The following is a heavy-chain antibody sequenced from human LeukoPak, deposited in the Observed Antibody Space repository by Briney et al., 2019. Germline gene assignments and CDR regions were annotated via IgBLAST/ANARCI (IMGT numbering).Heavy chain of an antibody. J-gene: IGHJ6*03. CDR1: GYTFTSYG. CDR2: INPNSGGT. CDR3: ARASVATVNLGYYYYMDV. Sequence: GASVKVSCKASGYTFTSYGISWVRQAPGQGLEWMGWINPNSGGTNYAQKFQGRVTMTRDTSISTAYMELSRLRSDDTAVYYCARASVATVNLGYYYYMDVWGKGTTVTVSS. D-gene: IGHD5-12*01. V-gene: IGHV1-2*02.